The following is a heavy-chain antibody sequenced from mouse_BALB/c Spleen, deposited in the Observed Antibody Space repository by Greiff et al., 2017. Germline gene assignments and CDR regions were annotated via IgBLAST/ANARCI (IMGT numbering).Heavy chain of an antibody. Sequence: QVQLKESGPGLVAPSQSLSITCTVSGFSLTGYGVNWVRQPPGKGLEWLGMIWGDGSTDYNSALKSRLSISKDNSKSQVFLKMNSLQTDDTARYYCATIYYDYDGMFAYWGQGTLVTVSA. CDR3: ATIYYDYDGMFAY. D-gene: IGHD2-4*01. CDR1: GFSLTGYG. CDR2: IWGDGST. V-gene: IGHV2-6-7*01. J-gene: IGHJ3*01.